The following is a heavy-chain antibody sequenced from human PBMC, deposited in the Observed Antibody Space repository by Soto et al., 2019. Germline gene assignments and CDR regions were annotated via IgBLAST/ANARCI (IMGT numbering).Heavy chain of an antibody. V-gene: IGHV1-3*01. Sequence: ASVKVSCKASGDIFSSYAIHWVRQAPGQRLEWMGWITAGNGNTKYSQKFQGRVTITRDTSASTAYMDLSSLRSEDTAVYYCARSSGFPFFGYWGQGTLVTVSS. J-gene: IGHJ4*02. CDR3: ARSSGFPFFGY. CDR2: ITAGNGNT. CDR1: GDIFSSYA. D-gene: IGHD3-22*01.